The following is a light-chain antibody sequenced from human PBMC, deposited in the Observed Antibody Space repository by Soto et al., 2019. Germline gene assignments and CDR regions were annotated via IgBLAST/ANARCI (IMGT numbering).Light chain of an antibody. CDR1: QSVPSNY. CDR3: QQFGASPRS. V-gene: IGKV3-20*01. CDR2: GAS. J-gene: IGKJ1*01. Sequence: EIVLTQSAGTLSLSPGERATLSCRASQSVPSNYLAWYQQKPGQAPRLLIYGASRRATGIPDRISGSGSGTDFTLTISRVEPEDFAVYYCQQFGASPRSFGLGTKVDIK.